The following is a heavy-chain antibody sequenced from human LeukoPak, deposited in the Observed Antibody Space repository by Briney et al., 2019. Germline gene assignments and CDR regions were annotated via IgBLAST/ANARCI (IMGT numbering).Heavy chain of an antibody. J-gene: IGHJ5*02. V-gene: IGHV4-34*01. CDR3: ARHVLRYFDWLSKYNWFDP. Sequence: PSETLSLTCAVYGGSFSGYYWSWIRQPPGKGLEWIGEINHSGSTNYNPSLKSRVTISVDTSKNQFSLKLSSVTAADTAVYYCARHVLRYFDWLSKYNWFDPWGQGTLVTVSS. D-gene: IGHD3-9*01. CDR1: GGSFSGYY. CDR2: INHSGST.